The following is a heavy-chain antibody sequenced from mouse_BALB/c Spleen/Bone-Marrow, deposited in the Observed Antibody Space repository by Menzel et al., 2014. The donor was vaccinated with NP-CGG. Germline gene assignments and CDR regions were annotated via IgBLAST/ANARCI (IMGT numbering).Heavy chain of an antibody. J-gene: IGHJ4*01. CDR3: ARALGDDYYYAMDC. CDR2: IDPSDSET. D-gene: IGHD2-4*01. CDR1: GYTFTSYW. V-gene: IGHV1-69*02. Sequence: VQLQQSGAELVKPGAPVKLSCKASGYTFTSYWMNWVKQRPGRGLEWSGRIDPSDSETHYNQKFKDKATLTVDKSFSTAYIQLSSLTSEDSAVYYCARALGDDYYYAMDCWGQGTSVTVSS.